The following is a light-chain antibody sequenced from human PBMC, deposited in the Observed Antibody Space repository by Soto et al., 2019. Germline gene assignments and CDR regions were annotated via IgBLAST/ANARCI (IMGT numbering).Light chain of an antibody. J-gene: IGKJ1*01. CDR3: QQYNRRSPWP. CDR1: QSVSTW. Sequence: DIQMTQSPSTLSASVGDRVTITCRASQSVSTWLAWYQQKPGKAPQVLISMASTLETGVPSRVSGSGSGTEFPLTISSLPHDDFASYYCQQYNRRSPWPFGQGTKVEIK. V-gene: IGKV1-5*03. CDR2: MAS.